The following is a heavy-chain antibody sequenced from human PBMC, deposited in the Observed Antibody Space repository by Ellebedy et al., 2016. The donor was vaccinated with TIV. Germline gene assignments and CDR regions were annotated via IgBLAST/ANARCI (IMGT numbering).Heavy chain of an antibody. CDR2: ISAYNGNT. J-gene: IGHJ4*02. CDR3: ARDMGYYYDSSGYQDPYYFDY. CDR1: GYTFTSYG. D-gene: IGHD3-22*01. Sequence: AASVKVSCKASGYTFTSYGISWVRQAPGQGLEWMGWISAYNGNTNYAQKLQGRVTMTTDTSTSTAYMELRSLRSDDTAVYYCARDMGYYYDSSGYQDPYYFDYWGQGTLVTVSS. V-gene: IGHV1-18*01.